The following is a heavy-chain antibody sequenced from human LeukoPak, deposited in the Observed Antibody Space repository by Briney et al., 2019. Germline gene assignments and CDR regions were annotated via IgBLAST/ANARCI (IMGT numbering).Heavy chain of an antibody. CDR2: ISAYNGNT. D-gene: IGHD3-22*01. CDR3: ARALSPYYYDSSGYLEAFDI. CDR1: GYTFTSYG. V-gene: IGHV1-18*01. Sequence: ASVKVSCKASGYTFTSYGISWVRQAPGQGLEWMEWISAYNGNTNYAQKLQGRVTMTTDTSTSTAYMELRSLRSDDTAVYYCARALSPYYYDSSGYLEAFDIWGQGTMVTVSS. J-gene: IGHJ3*02.